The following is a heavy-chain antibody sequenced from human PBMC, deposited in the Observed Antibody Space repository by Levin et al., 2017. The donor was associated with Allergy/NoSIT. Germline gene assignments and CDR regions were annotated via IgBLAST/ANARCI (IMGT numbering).Heavy chain of an antibody. V-gene: IGHV3-21*01. J-gene: IGHJ4*02. Sequence: GESLKISCAASGFTFSSYSMNWVRQAPGKGLEWVSSISSSSSYIYYADSVKGRFTISRDNAKNSLYLQMNSLRAEDTAVYYCARVGPSGSFDYWGQGTLVTVSS. CDR2: ISSSSSYI. CDR1: GFTFSSYS. D-gene: IGHD1-26*01. CDR3: ARVGPSGSFDY.